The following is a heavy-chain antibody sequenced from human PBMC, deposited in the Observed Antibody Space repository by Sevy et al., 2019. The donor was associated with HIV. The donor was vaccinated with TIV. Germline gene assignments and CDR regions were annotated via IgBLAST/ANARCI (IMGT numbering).Heavy chain of an antibody. J-gene: IGHJ4*02. D-gene: IGHD2-8*01. CDR3: AGEGCTKPHDY. V-gene: IGHV3-23*01. Sequence: GGSLRLSCAASGFTFSKYSMSWVRQPPGKGLEWVSTLSFGCGEINYADSVKGRFTMSRDNSKNSVYLQMNNLRAEDTAVYYCAGEGCTKPHDYWGQGTLVTVSS. CDR1: GFTFSKYS. CDR2: LSFGCGEI.